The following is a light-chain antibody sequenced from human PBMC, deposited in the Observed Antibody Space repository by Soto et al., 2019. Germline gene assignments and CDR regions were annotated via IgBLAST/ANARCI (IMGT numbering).Light chain of an antibody. CDR3: QQYGSSPRT. CDR1: QSVRRNY. CDR2: GAS. J-gene: IGKJ3*01. Sequence: IVLTQSPGTLSGSPGEGATLSCKASQSVRRNYLAWYQQEPGQPPRLLIYGASNRAIGLPDRFSGSGSGTDFTLTISRLEPEDFAVYYCQQYGSSPRTFGPGTKVDIK. V-gene: IGKV3-20*01.